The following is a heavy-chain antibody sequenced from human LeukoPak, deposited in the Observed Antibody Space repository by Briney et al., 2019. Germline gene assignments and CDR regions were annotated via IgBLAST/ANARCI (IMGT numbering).Heavy chain of an antibody. J-gene: IGHJ4*02. D-gene: IGHD1-26*01. V-gene: IGHV1-2*06. Sequence: GALVKVSCKTSGYTFTNYYIHWVRQARGQGLEWMGRIDPNTGGTKSAKNFQGRVTMTRDTSISTAYMALSGLRSDDTAVYYCASLYDIVGTTVDYWGQGTLVTVSS. CDR3: ASLYDIVGTTVDY. CDR1: GYTFTNYY. CDR2: IDPNTGGT.